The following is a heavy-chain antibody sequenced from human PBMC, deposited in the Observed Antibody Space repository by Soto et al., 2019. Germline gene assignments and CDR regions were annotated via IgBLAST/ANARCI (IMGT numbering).Heavy chain of an antibody. J-gene: IGHJ5*01. Sequence: PSETLSLTCAVYGGSFSGYYWSWIRQPPGKGLEWIGYIYYSGSTYYNPSLKSRVTISVDRSKNQFSLKLSSVTAADTAVYYCARDLGYSYGGEYWFDSWGQGTLVTVSS. CDR1: GGSFSGYY. D-gene: IGHD5-18*01. CDR3: ARDLGYSYGGEYWFDS. CDR2: IYYSGST. V-gene: IGHV4-34*01.